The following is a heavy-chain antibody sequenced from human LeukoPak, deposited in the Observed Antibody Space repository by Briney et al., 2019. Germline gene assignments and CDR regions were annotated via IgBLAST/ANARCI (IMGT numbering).Heavy chain of an antibody. J-gene: IGHJ4*02. Sequence: SETLSLTCTVSGGSISSGSYYWSWIRRPAGKGLEWIGRIYTSGSTNYNPSLKSRVTISVDTSKNQFSLKLSSVTAADTAVYYCARVSYQLIDYWGQGTLVTVSS. CDR1: GGSISSGSYY. V-gene: IGHV4-61*02. CDR3: ARVSYQLIDY. CDR2: IYTSGST. D-gene: IGHD2-2*01.